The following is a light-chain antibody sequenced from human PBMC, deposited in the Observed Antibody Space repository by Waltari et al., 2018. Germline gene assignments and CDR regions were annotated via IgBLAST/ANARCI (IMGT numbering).Light chain of an antibody. CDR1: QSINSY. V-gene: IGKV3-15*01. CDR3: QQYNKWPLT. J-gene: IGKJ3*01. CDR2: GAS. Sequence: EVVMTQSPATASVSPGERATLSCRASQSINSYLAWYQQKPGQAPRLLIYGASTRATGISARFSGSGSGTDFTLTISSLQSEDFAIYYCQQYNKWPLTFGPGTKVHF.